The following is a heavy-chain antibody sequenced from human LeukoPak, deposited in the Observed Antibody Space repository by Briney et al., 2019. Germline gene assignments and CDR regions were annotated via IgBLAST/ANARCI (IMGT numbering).Heavy chain of an antibody. CDR3: ARDAPKGGRQSPSHFDY. J-gene: IGHJ4*02. V-gene: IGHV4-31*03. Sequence: SQTLSLTCTVSGGSISSGGYYWSWIRQHPGKGLEWIGYIYYSGSTWYNPSLKSRVTISVDTSKNEFSLKLNSVTAADTAVYYCARDAPKGGRQSPSHFDYWGQGALVTVSS. CDR1: GGSISSGGYY. CDR2: IYYSGST. D-gene: IGHD5-24*01.